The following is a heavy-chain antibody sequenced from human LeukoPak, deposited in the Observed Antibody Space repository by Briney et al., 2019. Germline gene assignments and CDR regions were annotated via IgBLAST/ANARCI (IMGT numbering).Heavy chain of an antibody. D-gene: IGHD2-15*01. V-gene: IGHV3-48*01. Sequence: GGSLRLSCAASGFPLSSYSINWVRQAPGKGLEWVSYISSSGSAIYYVDSVKGRFTVSRDDAKNSLFLQMNSPRAEDTVVYYCVRVKGSYFDYWGQGALVTVSS. CDR2: ISSSGSAI. CDR3: VRVKGSYFDY. J-gene: IGHJ4*02. CDR1: GFPLSSYS.